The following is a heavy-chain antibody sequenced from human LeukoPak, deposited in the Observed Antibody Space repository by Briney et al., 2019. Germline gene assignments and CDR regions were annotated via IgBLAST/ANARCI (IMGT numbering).Heavy chain of an antibody. V-gene: IGHV3-43*02. CDR2: ISGDGGST. J-gene: IGHJ3*02. CDR3: AKTYCGGDCYSRAPAFDI. Sequence: GGSLRLSCAASGFTFDDYAMRWVRQAPGKGLEWVSLISGDGGSTYYADPVKGRFTISRDNSKNSLYLQMNSLRTEDTALYYCAKTYCGGDCYSRAPAFDIWGQGTMVTVSS. D-gene: IGHD2-21*02. CDR1: GFTFDDYA.